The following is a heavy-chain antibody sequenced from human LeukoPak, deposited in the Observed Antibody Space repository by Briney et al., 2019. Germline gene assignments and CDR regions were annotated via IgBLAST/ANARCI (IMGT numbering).Heavy chain of an antibody. CDR2: TYYRSKWYN. J-gene: IGHJ4*02. V-gene: IGHV6-1*01. Sequence: SQALSLTCVVSGDSASSKIGASGWVRHSPSRCLGWLGRTYYRSKWYNDYAESMEGRMTISQDTSKNQYSLHLNSVTPDDTAVYYCARDFGTTGWHTFDYWGQGTLVTVSS. D-gene: IGHD6-19*01. CDR1: GDSASSKIGA. CDR3: ARDFGTTGWHTFDY.